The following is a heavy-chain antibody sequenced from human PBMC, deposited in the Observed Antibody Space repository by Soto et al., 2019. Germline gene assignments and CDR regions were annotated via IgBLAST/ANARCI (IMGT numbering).Heavy chain of an antibody. V-gene: IGHV4-39*01. CDR1: GGSISSSSYY. Sequence: ASETLSLTCTVSGGSISSSSYYWGWIRQPPGKGMEWIGSIYYSGSTYYNPSLKSRVTISVDTSKNQFSLKLSSVTAADTAVYYCVWSGYYFNWFDPWGQGTLVTVSS. CDR2: IYYSGST. CDR3: VWSGYYFNWFDP. J-gene: IGHJ5*02. D-gene: IGHD3-3*01.